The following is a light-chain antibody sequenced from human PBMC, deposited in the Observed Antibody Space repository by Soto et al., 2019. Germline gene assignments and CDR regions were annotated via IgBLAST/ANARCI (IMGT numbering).Light chain of an antibody. CDR2: GNS. CDR1: SSNIGAGYD. J-gene: IGLJ2*01. V-gene: IGLV1-40*01. Sequence: QPVLTQPPSVSGAPGQRVTISCTGGSSNIGAGYDVHWYQQLPGTAPKLLIYGNSNRPSGVPDRFSGSKSGTSASLAITGLQAEDEADYYCQSYDSSLSLVVFGGGTKLTVL. CDR3: QSYDSSLSLVV.